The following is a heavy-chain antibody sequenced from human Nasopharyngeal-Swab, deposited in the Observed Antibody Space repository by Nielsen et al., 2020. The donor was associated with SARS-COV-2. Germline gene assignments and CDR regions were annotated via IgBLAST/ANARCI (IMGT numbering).Heavy chain of an antibody. CDR3: ARMTDDNSGYYWDY. CDR2: INSDGSST. V-gene: IGHV3-74*01. J-gene: IGHJ4*02. Sequence: VRQAPGKGLVCVSRINSDGSSTTYADSVKGRFTISRDNAKNTLYLQMNSLRAEDTAVYYCARMTDDNSGYYWDYWGQGTLVTVSS. D-gene: IGHD3-22*01.